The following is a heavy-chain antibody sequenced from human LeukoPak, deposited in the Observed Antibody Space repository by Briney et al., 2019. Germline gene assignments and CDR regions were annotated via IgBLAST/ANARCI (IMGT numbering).Heavy chain of an antibody. Sequence: GASVKVSCKASGYTFTSYGISWVRQAPGQGLEWMGWISAYNGNTNCAQKLQGRVTMTTDTSTSTAYMELRSLRSDDTAVYYCARVLSRDIVVVVAATPLGYWGQGTLVTVSS. CDR3: ARVLSRDIVVVVAATPLGY. J-gene: IGHJ4*02. D-gene: IGHD2-15*01. CDR2: ISAYNGNT. CDR1: GYTFTSYG. V-gene: IGHV1-18*01.